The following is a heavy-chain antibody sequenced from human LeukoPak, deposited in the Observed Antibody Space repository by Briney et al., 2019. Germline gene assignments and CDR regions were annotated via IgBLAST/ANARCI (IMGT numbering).Heavy chain of an antibody. J-gene: IGHJ4*02. D-gene: IGHD4-23*01. CDR1: GFSFSSYG. Sequence: PGGSLRLSCAASGFSFSSYGMHWVRQAPGKGLEWVAVSWFDESKEYYADSVKGRFTISRDNSKNTLYLQMSSLRAEDTAVYYCVKRDGQSERAAGGLFDYWGQGTLVTVSS. CDR2: SWFDESKE. CDR3: VKRDGQSERAAGGLFDY. V-gene: IGHV3-30*02.